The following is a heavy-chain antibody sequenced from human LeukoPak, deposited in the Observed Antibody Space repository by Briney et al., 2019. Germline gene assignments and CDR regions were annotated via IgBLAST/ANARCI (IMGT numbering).Heavy chain of an antibody. Sequence: SGTLSLTCAVSLGSISTNNWWSWVRQSPGKGLEWIGEIFHSGTTRYKASLESRVTMLLDKSKNQFSLRLNSVTAADTAVYFCARLRLSGGSFSVGWFDPWGQGIQVTVSS. V-gene: IGHV4-4*02. CDR3: ARLRLSGGSFSVGWFDP. CDR2: IFHSGTT. J-gene: IGHJ5*02. CDR1: LGSISTNNW. D-gene: IGHD1-26*01.